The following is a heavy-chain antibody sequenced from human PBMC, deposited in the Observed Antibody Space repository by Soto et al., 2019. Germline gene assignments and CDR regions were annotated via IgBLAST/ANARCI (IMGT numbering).Heavy chain of an antibody. CDR2: VNWNGGST. D-gene: IGHD1-26*01. CDR1: GFTFDDYG. V-gene: IGHV3-20*04. Sequence: EVQLVESGGGVLRPGGSLRLSCAASGFTFDDYGMSWARQAPGKGLEWVSGVNWNGGSTGYADSVKGRFTISRDNAKNSLYLQMNSPRAEDPAFYYCVRGASLNFDYWGQGTLVTVSS. J-gene: IGHJ4*02. CDR3: VRGASLNFDY.